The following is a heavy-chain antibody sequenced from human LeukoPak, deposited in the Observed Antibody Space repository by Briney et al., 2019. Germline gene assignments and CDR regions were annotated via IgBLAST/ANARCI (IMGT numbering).Heavy chain of an antibody. D-gene: IGHD7-27*01. CDR3: AKDLGPTWFDP. CDR2: ISSSGGSI. V-gene: IGHV3-23*01. CDR1: GFAFTSFA. J-gene: IGHJ5*02. Sequence: PGGSLRLSCAASGFAFTSFAMSWLRQAPGKGLEWVSVISSSGGSIYYGDSVKGRFTISRDNSNNALYLQMNSLRAEDTAVYYCAKDLGPTWFDPWGQGTLVTVSS.